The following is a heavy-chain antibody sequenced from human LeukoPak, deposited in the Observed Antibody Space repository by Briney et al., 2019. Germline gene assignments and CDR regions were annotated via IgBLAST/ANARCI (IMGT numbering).Heavy chain of an antibody. CDR2: ISTEGGTI. CDR3: ARDKIWFGELMD. V-gene: IGHV3-48*03. J-gene: IGHJ4*03. Sequence: GGSLRLSCEASGFSFITYEMKWVRQAPGKGLEWVSLISTEGGTIHYADSVKGRFTISRDNSNNTLYLQMNSLRAEDTAVYYCARDKIWFGELMDWGQGTLVTVSS. CDR1: GFSFITYE. D-gene: IGHD3-10*01.